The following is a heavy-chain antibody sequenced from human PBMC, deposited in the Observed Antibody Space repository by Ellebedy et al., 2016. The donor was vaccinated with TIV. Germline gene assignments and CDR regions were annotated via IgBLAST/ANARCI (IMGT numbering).Heavy chain of an antibody. CDR2: IYYSWST. CDR3: ARSSGWDRFDY. J-gene: IGHJ4*02. CDR1: GGSISSYY. Sequence: MPSETLSLTCTVSGGSISSYYWSRIRQPPGKGLEWIGYIYYSWSTNYNPSLKSRVTIAVDTSKKQISLKLSSVTAADTAVYYCARSSGWDRFDYWGQGTLVTVSS. D-gene: IGHD6-19*01. V-gene: IGHV4-59*01.